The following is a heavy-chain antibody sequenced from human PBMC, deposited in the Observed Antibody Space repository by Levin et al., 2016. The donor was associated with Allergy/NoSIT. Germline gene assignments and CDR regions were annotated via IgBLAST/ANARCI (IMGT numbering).Heavy chain of an antibody. CDR1: GGSITRSNYY. V-gene: IGHV4-31*03. CDR3: ARDDSGYDSDWYFDL. J-gene: IGHJ2*01. CDR2: IYYSGST. D-gene: IGHD5-12*01. Sequence: SETLSLTCTVSGGSITRSNYYWSWIRQHPGKGLEWIGYIYYSGSTYYNPSLKSRVTISVDTSKNQFSLKLSSVTAADTAVYYCARDDSGYDSDWYFDLWGRGTLVTVSS.